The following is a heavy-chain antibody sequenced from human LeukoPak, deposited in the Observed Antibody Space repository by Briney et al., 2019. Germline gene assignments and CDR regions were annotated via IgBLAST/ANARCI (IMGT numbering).Heavy chain of an antibody. Sequence: ASVKVSCKASRYTFTSYFLHWVRQAPRRGVEWMGMINLSGGSTSYAQKFQGRVTMTRDTSTSTDYMELSSLRSEDTDVYDCASSEDGGTVTPSDYYYHGMDVWGQGTTVTVSS. D-gene: IGHD4-17*01. CDR2: INLSGGST. CDR1: RYTFTSYF. J-gene: IGHJ6*02. CDR3: ASSEDGGTVTPSDYYYHGMDV. V-gene: IGHV1-46*01.